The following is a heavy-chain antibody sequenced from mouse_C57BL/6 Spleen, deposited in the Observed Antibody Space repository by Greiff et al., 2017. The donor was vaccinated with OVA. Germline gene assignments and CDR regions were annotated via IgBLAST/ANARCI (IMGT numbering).Heavy chain of an antibody. CDR3: TTSPYSNYEYFDV. J-gene: IGHJ1*03. Sequence: QVQLQQPGAELVRPGSSVKLSCKASGYTFTSYWMHWVKQRPIQGLEWIGNIDPSDSETHYNQKFKDKATLTVDKSSSTAYMQLSSLTSEDTAVYYCTTSPYSNYEYFDVWGTGTTVTVSS. D-gene: IGHD2-5*01. CDR1: GYTFTSYW. CDR2: IDPSDSET. V-gene: IGHV1-52*01.